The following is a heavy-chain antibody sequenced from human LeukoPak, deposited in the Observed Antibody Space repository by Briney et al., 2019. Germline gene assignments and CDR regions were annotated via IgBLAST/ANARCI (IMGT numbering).Heavy chain of an antibody. V-gene: IGHV4-30-2*01. D-gene: IGHD4-17*01. J-gene: IGHJ4*02. CDR1: GGFISSGGYS. CDR3: ARDATVTTDYPGHFDY. CDR2: IYYSGST. Sequence: SETLSLTCVVSGGFISSGGYSWSWIRQPPGKGLEWIGYIYYSGSTYYNPSLKSRVTISVDRSKNQFSLKLSSVTAADTAVYYCARDATVTTDYPGHFDYWGQGTLVTVSS.